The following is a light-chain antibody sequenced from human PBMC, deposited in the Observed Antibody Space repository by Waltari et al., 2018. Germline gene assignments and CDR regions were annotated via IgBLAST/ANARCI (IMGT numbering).Light chain of an antibody. J-gene: IGKJ3*01. CDR1: QSVSSY. CDR2: GAS. CDR3: QKYNNSPFT. Sequence: VILTQSPATLSLSPGYRATLSCRASQSVSSYLAWYQQKPGQAPRLLIYGASSRATGIPDRFSGGGSGTEFTLTISSLEPEDFAVYYCQKYNNSPFTFGPGTKLDIK. V-gene: IGKV3-20*01.